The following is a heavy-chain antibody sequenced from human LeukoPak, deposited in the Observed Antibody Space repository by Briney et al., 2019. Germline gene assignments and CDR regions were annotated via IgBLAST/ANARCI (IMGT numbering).Heavy chain of an antibody. CDR2: ITGSGGST. CDR3: AKGYYDSSGYYYRDYFDY. J-gene: IGHJ4*02. Sequence: PGGSLRLSCAASGFTFSTYVVTWVRQAPGKGLEWVSTITGSGGSTYYADSVKGRFTISRDNSKNTLYLQMSSLRVEDTAVYYCAKGYYDSSGYYYRDYFDYWGQGTLVTVSS. D-gene: IGHD3-22*01. CDR1: GFTFSTYV. V-gene: IGHV3-23*01.